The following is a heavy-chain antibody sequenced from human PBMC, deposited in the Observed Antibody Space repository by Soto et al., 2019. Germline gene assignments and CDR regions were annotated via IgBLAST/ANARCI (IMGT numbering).Heavy chain of an antibody. D-gene: IGHD6-13*01. CDR2: TYYRSKWYN. CDR1: GNSVSNNSAA. CDR3: ARDLRIAAAGTRVYCYYGMDV. V-gene: IGHV6-1*01. Sequence: QPLSPTCDISGNSVSNNSAAWNWIRQSPSRCLEWLGRTYYRSKWYNDYAVSVKSRITINPDTSRNQFSLQLNSVTPEDTAVYYCARDLRIAAAGTRVYCYYGMDVWGQGTTVTVSS. J-gene: IGHJ6*02.